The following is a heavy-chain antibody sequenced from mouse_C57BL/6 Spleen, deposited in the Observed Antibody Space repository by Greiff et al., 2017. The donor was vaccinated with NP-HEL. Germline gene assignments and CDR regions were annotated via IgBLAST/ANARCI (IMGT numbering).Heavy chain of an antibody. CDR3: ASQLRLYAMDY. V-gene: IGHV1-72*01. CDR1: GYTFTSYW. Sequence: QVQLKQPGAELVKPGASVKLSCKASGYTFTSYWMHWVKQRPGRGLEWIGRIDPNSGGTKYNEKFKSKATLTVDKPSSTAYMQLSSLTSEDSAVYYCASQLRLYAMDYWGQGTSVTVSS. CDR2: IDPNSGGT. D-gene: IGHD1-1*01. J-gene: IGHJ4*01.